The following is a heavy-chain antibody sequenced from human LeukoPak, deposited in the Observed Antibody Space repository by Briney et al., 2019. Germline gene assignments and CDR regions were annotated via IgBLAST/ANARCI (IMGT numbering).Heavy chain of an antibody. D-gene: IGHD3-16*01. Sequence: SETLSLTCTVSGGSVSNFYWGWIRQPPGKGLEWIGSIYYSGNTYYNASLKSRVTISIDTSKNQFSLRLSPVTAADTAVYYCARGRGDGLIDYWGQGTLVTVSS. CDR2: IYYSGNT. CDR3: ARGRGDGLIDY. CDR1: GGSVSNFY. V-gene: IGHV4-39*01. J-gene: IGHJ4*02.